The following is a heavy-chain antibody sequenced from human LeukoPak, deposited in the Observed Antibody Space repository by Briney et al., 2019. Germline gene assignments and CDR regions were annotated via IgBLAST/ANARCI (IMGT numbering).Heavy chain of an antibody. Sequence: SETLSLTCAVYGGSFSGYYWSWIRQPPGKGLGWIGEINHSGSTNYNPSLKSRVTISVDTSKNQFSLKLSSVPAADTAVYYCAIGSWDYYDSSGYPHLDYWGQGTLVTVSS. V-gene: IGHV4-34*01. D-gene: IGHD3-22*01. J-gene: IGHJ4*02. CDR3: AIGSWDYYDSSGYPHLDY. CDR1: GGSFSGYY. CDR2: INHSGST.